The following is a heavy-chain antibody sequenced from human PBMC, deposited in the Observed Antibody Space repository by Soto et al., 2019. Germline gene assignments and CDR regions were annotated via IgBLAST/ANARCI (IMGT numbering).Heavy chain of an antibody. V-gene: IGHV3-23*01. CDR1: GFAFSNYA. Sequence: EVQLLESGGDLVQPGGSLRLSCAASGFAFSNYAVTWVRQAQGKGLEWVSSISGSGNIIYYADSMKGRFIISRDNSKNTLYLQMNSLRAEDTAVYYCAKDPNGDYIGAFDDWGQGTLVTVSS. J-gene: IGHJ4*02. CDR2: ISGSGNII. CDR3: AKDPNGDYIGAFDD. D-gene: IGHD4-17*01.